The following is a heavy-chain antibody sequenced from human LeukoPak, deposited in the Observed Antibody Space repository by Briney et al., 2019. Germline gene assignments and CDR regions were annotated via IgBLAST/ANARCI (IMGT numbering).Heavy chain of an antibody. D-gene: IGHD6-13*01. Sequence: ASVKVSCTASGYTFTSYDINWVRQATGQGLEWMGWMNPNSGNTGYAQKFQGRVTITRNTSISTAYMELSSLRSEDTAMYYCARGGGSSWYWFDPWGQGTLVTVSS. CDR3: ARGGGSSWYWFDP. J-gene: IGHJ5*02. CDR2: MNPNSGNT. CDR1: GYTFTSYD. V-gene: IGHV1-8*03.